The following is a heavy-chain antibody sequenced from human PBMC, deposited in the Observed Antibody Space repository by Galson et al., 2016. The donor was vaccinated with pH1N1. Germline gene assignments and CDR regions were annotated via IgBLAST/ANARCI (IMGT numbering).Heavy chain of an antibody. Sequence: SVKVSCKASGYTFTGHYIHWARQAPGHGLEWMGWINPNSGGTKYGQKFEGRVTLTRDTPVNTAYLELSGLTSDDTALYFCATGSGNSWVDPWGQGTLVTVSS. J-gene: IGHJ5*02. CDR3: ATGSGNSWVDP. CDR2: INPNSGGT. D-gene: IGHD3-10*01. V-gene: IGHV1-2*02. CDR1: GYTFTGHY.